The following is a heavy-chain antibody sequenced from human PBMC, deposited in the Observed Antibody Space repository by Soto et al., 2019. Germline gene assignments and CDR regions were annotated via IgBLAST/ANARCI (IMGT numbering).Heavy chain of an antibody. CDR2: IYYSGST. CDR1: GGSSSGYY. Sequence: SETLSLTCSVSGGSSSGYYWSWIRQPPGKGLEWIGYIYYSGSTNYNPSLKSRVTISVDTSKDQFSLTLSSVTAADTAVYYCARGNYDFWSGYSLDFYYYYMDVWGKGTSVTVSS. CDR3: ARGNYDFWSGYSLDFYYYYMDV. V-gene: IGHV4-59*01. D-gene: IGHD3-3*01. J-gene: IGHJ6*03.